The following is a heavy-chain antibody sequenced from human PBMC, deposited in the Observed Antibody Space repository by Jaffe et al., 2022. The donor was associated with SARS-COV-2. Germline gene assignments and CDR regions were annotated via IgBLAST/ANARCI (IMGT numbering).Heavy chain of an antibody. CDR2: IKSKTDGGTT. V-gene: IGHV3-15*01. CDR1: GFTFSNAW. CDR3: TPPPDNYYGMDV. Sequence: EVQLVESGGGLVKPGGSLRLSCAASGFTFSNAWMSWVRQAPGKGLEWVGRIKSKTDGGTTDYAAPVKGRFTISRDDSKNTLYLQMNSLKTEDTAVYYCTPPPDNYYGMDVWGQGTTVTVSS. J-gene: IGHJ6*02. D-gene: IGHD3-22*01.